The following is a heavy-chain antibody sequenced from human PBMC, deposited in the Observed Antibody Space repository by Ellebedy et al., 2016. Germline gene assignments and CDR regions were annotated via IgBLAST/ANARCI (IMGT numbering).Heavy chain of an antibody. J-gene: IGHJ4*02. CDR2: ISANGNKR. CDR1: GLTFSNFF. V-gene: IGHV3-23*01. D-gene: IGHD2-2*01. Sequence: GESLKIPXAASGLTFSNFFMSWVRQAPGKGLEWVATISANGNKRDLADSVQGRFTISRDNFRNTLHLQMNNLRGEDTAVYYCRQGHYADYWGQGTLVTVSS. CDR3: RQGHYADY.